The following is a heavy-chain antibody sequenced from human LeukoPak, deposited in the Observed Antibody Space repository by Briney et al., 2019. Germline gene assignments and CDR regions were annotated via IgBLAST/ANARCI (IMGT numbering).Heavy chain of an antibody. CDR3: ASSFVGIAVAGHFDY. CDR2: INHSGST. D-gene: IGHD6-19*01. V-gene: IGHV4-34*01. CDR1: GGSFSGYY. J-gene: IGHJ4*02. Sequence: SETLSLTCAVYGGSFSGYYWSWIHQPPGKGLEWIGEINHSGSTNYNPSLKSRVTISVDTSKNQFSLKLSSVTAADTAVYYCASSFVGIAVAGHFDYWGQGTLVTVSS.